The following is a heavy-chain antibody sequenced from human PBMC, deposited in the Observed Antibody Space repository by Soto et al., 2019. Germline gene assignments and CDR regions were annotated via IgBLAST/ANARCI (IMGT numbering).Heavy chain of an antibody. CDR2: IIPNFGTA. Sequence: SVKVSCKASGGTFSSYAISWVRQAPGQGLEWMGGIIPNFGTASYAQKFQGRVTITADESTSTAYMELSSLRSEDTAVYYCARAFRYYDILTGYYEDYYYGMDVWGQGTTVTVSS. CDR1: GGTFSSYA. CDR3: ARAFRYYDILTGYYEDYYYGMDV. V-gene: IGHV1-69*13. D-gene: IGHD3-9*01. J-gene: IGHJ6*02.